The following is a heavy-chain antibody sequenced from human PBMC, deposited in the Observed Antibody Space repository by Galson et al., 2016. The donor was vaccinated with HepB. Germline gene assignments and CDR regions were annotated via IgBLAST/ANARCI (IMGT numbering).Heavy chain of an antibody. J-gene: IGHJ6*02. CDR1: GFTLSSHD. V-gene: IGHV3-13*04. Sequence: SLRLSCAASGFTLSSHDMHWVRQATGKGLEWVAAIGIGGDTFYGGPEKGRFTIFKESAQNSVYLQMNSLRTGDTALYYCAREADCSGTNCYDAMDVRGQGTTVTVSS. CDR3: AREADCSGTNCYDAMDV. CDR2: IGIGGDT. D-gene: IGHD2-2*01.